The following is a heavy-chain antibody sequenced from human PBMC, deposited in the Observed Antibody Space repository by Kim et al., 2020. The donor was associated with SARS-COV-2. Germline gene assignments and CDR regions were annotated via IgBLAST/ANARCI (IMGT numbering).Heavy chain of an antibody. D-gene: IGHD6-6*01. V-gene: IGHV4-34*01. CDR2: INHSGST. J-gene: IGHJ6*03. CDR1: GGSFSGYY. Sequence: SETLSLTCAVYGGSFSGYYWSWIRQPPGKGLEWIGEINHSGSTNYNPSLKSRVTISVDTSKNQFSLKLSSVTAADTAVYYCARGYSSSSIYYYYYYMDA. CDR3: ARGYSSSSIYYYYYYMDA.